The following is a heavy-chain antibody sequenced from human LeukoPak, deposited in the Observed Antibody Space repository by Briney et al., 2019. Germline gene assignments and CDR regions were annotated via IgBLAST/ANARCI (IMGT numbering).Heavy chain of an antibody. CDR3: ARDLHYYGMDV. CDR2: IYSGGST. V-gene: IGHV3-53*01. CDR1: GFTVSSNY. J-gene: IGHJ6*04. Sequence: GGSLRLSCAASGFTVSSNYMSWVRQAPGKGLEWVSVIYSGGSTYYADSVKGRFTISRDNSKNTLYLQMSSLRAEDTAVYYCARDLHYYGMDVWGKGTTVTVSS.